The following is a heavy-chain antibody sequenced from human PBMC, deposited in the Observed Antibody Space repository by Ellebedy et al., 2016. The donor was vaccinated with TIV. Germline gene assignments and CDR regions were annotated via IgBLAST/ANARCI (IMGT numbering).Heavy chain of an antibody. CDR3: ARSGYSYGYAYFDY. D-gene: IGHD5-18*01. CDR2: IYYSGST. V-gene: IGHV4-59*12. CDR1: GGSISSYY. J-gene: IGHJ4*02. Sequence: SETLSLTXTVSGGSISSYYWSWIRQPPGKGLEWIGYIYYSGSTNYNPSLKSRVTISVDTSKNQFSLKLSSVTAADTAVYYCARSGYSYGYAYFDYWGQGTLVTVSS.